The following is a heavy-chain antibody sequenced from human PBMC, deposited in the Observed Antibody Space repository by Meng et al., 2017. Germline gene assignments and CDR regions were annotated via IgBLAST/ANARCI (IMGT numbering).Heavy chain of an antibody. D-gene: IGHD3-22*01. CDR3: ARPCHYYDSSGYYYGY. CDR2: IKQDGSEK. V-gene: IGHV3-7*01. CDR1: GFTFSSYW. J-gene: IGHJ4*02. Sequence: GESLKISWAASGFTFSSYWMSWVRQAPGKGLEWVANIKQDGSEKYYVDSVKGRFTISRDNAKNSLYLQMNSLRAEDTAVYYCARPCHYYDSSGYYYGYWGQGTLVTVSS.